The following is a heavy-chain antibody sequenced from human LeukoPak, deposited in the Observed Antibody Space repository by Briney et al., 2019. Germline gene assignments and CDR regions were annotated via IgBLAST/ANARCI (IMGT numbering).Heavy chain of an antibody. CDR2: ISSGGSTI. V-gene: IGHV3-48*03. CDR3: ARYPYSTSSWSDP. D-gene: IGHD6-6*01. CDR1: GFTFSSHE. Sequence: GGSLRLSCAASGFTFSSHEMNWVRQPPGKGLEWVSYISSGGSTIYYADSVKGRFTVSRDNAKNSLYLQLNSLRAEDTAVYYCARYPYSTSSWSDPWGQGTLVTVSS. J-gene: IGHJ5*02.